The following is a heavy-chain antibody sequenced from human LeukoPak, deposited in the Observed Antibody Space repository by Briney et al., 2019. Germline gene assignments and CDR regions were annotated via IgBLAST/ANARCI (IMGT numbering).Heavy chain of an antibody. CDR2: IKSKVDGGTT. J-gene: IGHJ4*02. CDR1: GFTFSNAW. D-gene: IGHD3-16*01. V-gene: IGHV3-15*01. Sequence: GGSLRLSCAGSGFTFSNAWMNWVRQAPGKGLEWVGRIKSKVDGGTTDYAAPVKGRFTISRDDSKNTVFLQVNSLQTEDTAVYFCATGGDFLDYWGQGTLVTVSS. CDR3: ATGGDFLDY.